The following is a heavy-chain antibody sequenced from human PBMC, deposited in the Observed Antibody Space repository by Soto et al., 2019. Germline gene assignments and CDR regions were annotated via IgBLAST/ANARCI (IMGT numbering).Heavy chain of an antibody. D-gene: IGHD3-16*01. CDR2: FDPEDGET. J-gene: IGHJ6*02. CDR3: ATDLVRGTSRYYYYYGMDV. V-gene: IGHV1-24*01. Sequence: ASVKVSCKVSGYTFTDLSVHWVRQAPGKGLEWMGGFDPEDGETIYAQKFQGRVTMTEDTSTDTAYMELSSLRSEDTAVYYCATDLVRGTSRYYYYYGMDVWGQGTTVTVSS. CDR1: GYTFTDLS.